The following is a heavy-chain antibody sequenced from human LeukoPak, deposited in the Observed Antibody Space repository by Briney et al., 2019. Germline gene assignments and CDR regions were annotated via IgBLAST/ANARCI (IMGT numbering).Heavy chain of an antibody. Sequence: ASVKVSCKASGGTFSSYAISWVRQAPGQGLEWMGRIIPILGIANYAQKFQGRVTITADTSTSTAYMELRSLRSDDTAVYYCARDEGLSAIDYWGQGTLVTVSS. CDR1: GGTFSSYA. V-gene: IGHV1-69*04. D-gene: IGHD3-10*01. CDR2: IIPILGIA. J-gene: IGHJ4*02. CDR3: ARDEGLSAIDY.